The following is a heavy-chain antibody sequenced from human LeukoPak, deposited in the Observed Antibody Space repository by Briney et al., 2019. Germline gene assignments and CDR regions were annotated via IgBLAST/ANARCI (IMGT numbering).Heavy chain of an antibody. V-gene: IGHV4-34*01. CDR3: AGGRWLQPLYY. Sequence: GSLRLSCAASGFVFSRYKMNWVRQAPGKGLEWIGEINHRGSTNYNPSLKSRVTISEDTSKKQFSLKMSSVTAADTAVYYCAGGRWLQPLYYWGQGTLVTVSS. CDR1: GFVFSRYK. CDR2: INHRGST. J-gene: IGHJ4*02. D-gene: IGHD5-24*01.